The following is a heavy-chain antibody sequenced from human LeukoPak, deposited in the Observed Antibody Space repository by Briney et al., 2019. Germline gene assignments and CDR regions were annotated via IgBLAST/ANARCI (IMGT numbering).Heavy chain of an antibody. J-gene: IGHJ6*03. CDR3: ARTVLKFYLDV. CDR1: GGSINYTNYH. V-gene: IGHV4-31*03. CDR2: IFYSGRA. Sequence: SETLSLTCSVSGGSINYTNYHWSWLRQRPGKGLEWIGHIFYSGRASYDPSLGSRPTISLDKSKNQFSLNLTSVTAADTALYYCARTVLKFYLDVWGKGTTVTVS.